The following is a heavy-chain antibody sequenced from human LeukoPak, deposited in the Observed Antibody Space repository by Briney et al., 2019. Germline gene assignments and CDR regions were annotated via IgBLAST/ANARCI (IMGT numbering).Heavy chain of an antibody. V-gene: IGHV3-30*18. CDR2: ISHDGSNK. D-gene: IGHD5-18*01. CDR1: GFTFSSYG. CDR3: AKDLKGGYSYELDY. J-gene: IGHJ4*02. Sequence: GGSLRLSCAASGFTFSSYGMHWVRQAPGKGLEWVAVISHDGSNKYYADSVKGRFTISRDNSKNTLYLQMNSLRAEDTAVYYCAKDLKGGYSYELDYWGQGTLVTVSP.